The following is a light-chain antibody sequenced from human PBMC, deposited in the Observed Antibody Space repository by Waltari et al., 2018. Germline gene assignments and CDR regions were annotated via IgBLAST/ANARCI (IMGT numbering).Light chain of an antibody. J-gene: IGLJ3*02. V-gene: IGLV3-1*01. CDR1: QLGDKY. CDR3: QAWDSSTAV. CDR2: QDT. Sequence: SYELTQPPSVSVSSGHTASLICSGDQLGDKYASWYQQKPGQSPVLVIYQDTKRPSGIPERFSGSNSGNTATLTISGTQAMDEADYYCQAWDSSTAVFGGGTKLTVL.